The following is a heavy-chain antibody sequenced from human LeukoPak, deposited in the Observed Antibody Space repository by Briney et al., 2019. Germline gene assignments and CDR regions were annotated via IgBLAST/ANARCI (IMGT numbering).Heavy chain of an antibody. J-gene: IGHJ3*01. D-gene: IGHD2/OR15-2a*01. Sequence: GGSLRLSCVASGFIIGSYWMSWVRQAPGKGLEWVANIRQDGSEKYYVDSVKGRLTISRDNAKNSLYLQMNNLTAADTAIYYCARAGYYRDDAFDLWGQGTRVTVSS. CDR1: GFIIGSYW. V-gene: IGHV3-7*01. CDR3: ARAGYYRDDAFDL. CDR2: IRQDGSEK.